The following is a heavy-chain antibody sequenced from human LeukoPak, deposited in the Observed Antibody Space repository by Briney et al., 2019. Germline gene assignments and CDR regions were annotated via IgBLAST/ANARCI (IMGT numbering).Heavy chain of an antibody. CDR2: IYYSGST. J-gene: IGHJ4*02. Sequence: SETLSLTCTVSGGSISRYYWSWIRQPPGKGLQWIGHIYYSGSTNYNPTLKSRVTISVGTSKNQFSLWLSSVTAADTAVYYCARQTYYDSSGYYDSWGQGTLVTVSS. V-gene: IGHV4-59*08. D-gene: IGHD3-22*01. CDR3: ARQTYYDSSGYYDS. CDR1: GGSISRYY.